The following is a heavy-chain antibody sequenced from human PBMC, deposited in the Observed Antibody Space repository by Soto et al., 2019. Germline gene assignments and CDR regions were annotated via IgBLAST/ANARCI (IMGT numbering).Heavy chain of an antibody. CDR1: GGSISSGDYY. V-gene: IGHV4-30-4*01. D-gene: IGHD3-3*01. CDR3: ARDRFSGITIFGVVSPRYYGMDV. CDR2: IYYSGST. J-gene: IGHJ6*02. Sequence: SETLSLTCTVSGGSISSGDYYWSWIRQPPGKGLEWIGYIYYSGSTYYNPSLKSRVTISVDTSKNQFSLKLSSVTAADTAVYYCARDRFSGITIFGVVSPRYYGMDVWGQGTTVTVSS.